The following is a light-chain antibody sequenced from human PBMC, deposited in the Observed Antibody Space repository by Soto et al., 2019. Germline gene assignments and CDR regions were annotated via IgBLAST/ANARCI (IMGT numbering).Light chain of an antibody. CDR1: QTVSNNY. V-gene: IGKV3-20*01. CDR2: GAS. CDR3: EQYSSSPSA. Sequence: EIVLTQSPGTLSLSPGEMATLSCRASQTVSNNYLAWYQQKPGQAPRLLISGASSRATGIPDSFNGSGSGTDFTLTITRLEPEDYEAEYSEQYSSSPSAFGQGSEV. J-gene: IGKJ1*01.